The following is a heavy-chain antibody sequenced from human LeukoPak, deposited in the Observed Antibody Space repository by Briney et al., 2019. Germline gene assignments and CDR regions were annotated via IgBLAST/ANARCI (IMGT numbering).Heavy chain of an antibody. J-gene: IGHJ4*02. CDR1: GFTFDDYA. Sequence: GGSLRLSCAASGFTFDDYAMHWVRQAPGKGLEWVSGISWNSGSIGYADSVKGRFTISRDNAKNSLYLQMNSLRAEDMALYYCAKDMYGSSGTLDYWGQGTLVTVSS. CDR3: AKDMYGSSGTLDY. CDR2: ISWNSGSI. D-gene: IGHD6-13*01. V-gene: IGHV3-9*03.